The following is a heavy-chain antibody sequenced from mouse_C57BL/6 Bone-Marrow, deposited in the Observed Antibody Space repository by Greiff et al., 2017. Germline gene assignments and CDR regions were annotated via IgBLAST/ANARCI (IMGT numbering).Heavy chain of an antibody. D-gene: IGHD3-3*01. J-gene: IGHJ4*01. V-gene: IGHV1-81*01. CDR3: ARARDYLYAMDY. CDR1: GYTFTSYG. CDR2: IYPRSGNT. Sequence: QVQLQQSGAELARPGASVKLSCKASGYTFTSYGISWVKQSTGQGLEWIGEIYPRSGNTYYNEKFKGKATLTADKSSSTAYMELRSLTSEDSAVYFCARARDYLYAMDYWGQGTSVTVSS.